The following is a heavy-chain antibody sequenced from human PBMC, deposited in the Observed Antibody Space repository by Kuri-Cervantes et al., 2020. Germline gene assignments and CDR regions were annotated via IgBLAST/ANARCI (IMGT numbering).Heavy chain of an antibody. J-gene: IGHJ6*03. CDR3: ATARKTYYYYYYMDV. CDR1: GYIFMRYG. V-gene: IGHV1-18*01. Sequence: ASVKVSCKTSGYIFMRYGITWVRQAPGQGLEWMGWISPYSGDTNYAQKFQGRVTITTDESTSTAYMELSSLRSEDTAVYYCATARKTYYYYYYMDVWGKGTTVTVSS. CDR2: ISPYSGDT.